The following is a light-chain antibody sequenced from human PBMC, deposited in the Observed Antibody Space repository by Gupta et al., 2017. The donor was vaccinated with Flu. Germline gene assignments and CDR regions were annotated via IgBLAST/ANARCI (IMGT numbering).Light chain of an antibody. CDR2: DTS. CDR3: VQRATWPWT. CDR1: QSITGQ. V-gene: IGKV3-11*01. J-gene: IGKJ1*01. Sequence: PVTLSLSPGERATLSCRASQSITGQLAWYQQMPGQAPRLLIYDTSNRASGVPAKFSGSGSGTDFTLTISSLEPEDFAVYYCVQRATWPWTFGQGTKVEIK.